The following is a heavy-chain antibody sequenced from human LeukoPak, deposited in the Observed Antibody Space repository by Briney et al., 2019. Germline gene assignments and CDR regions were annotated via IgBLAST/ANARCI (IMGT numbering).Heavy chain of an antibody. CDR1: GFTFSSYA. CDR3: ARAPLSMLVVPPDY. V-gene: IGHV3-30*04. J-gene: IGHJ4*02. D-gene: IGHD3-22*01. CDR2: ISYDGSNK. Sequence: VRSLRLSCAASGFTFSSYAMHWVRQAPGKGLEWVAVISYDGSNKYYADSVKGRFTISRDNSKNTLYLQMNSLRAEDTAVYYCARAPLSMLVVPPDYWGQGTLVTVSS.